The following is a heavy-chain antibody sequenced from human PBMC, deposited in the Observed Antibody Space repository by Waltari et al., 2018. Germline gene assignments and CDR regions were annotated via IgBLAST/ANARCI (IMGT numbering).Heavy chain of an antibody. Sequence: VPLVPSVSDLKKPGASVKVSCKASGYTFTDHAMNWVRQAPGQGLQFLGWINTNTQNPFYARGFAGRFVFSLDTSISTAYMEITSLKTEDTAVYYCARELLGGGAFDSWGQGTLVSVSS. D-gene: IGHD3-16*01. CDR3: ARELLGGGAFDS. V-gene: IGHV7-4-1*02. J-gene: IGHJ4*02. CDR2: INTNTQNP. CDR1: GYTFTDHA.